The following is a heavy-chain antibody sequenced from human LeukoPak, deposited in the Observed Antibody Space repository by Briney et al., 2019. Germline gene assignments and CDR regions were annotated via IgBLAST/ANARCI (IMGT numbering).Heavy chain of an antibody. Sequence: PGGSLRLSCAASGFTLDDYAMHWVRQAPGKGLEWVSGISWNSGSIGYADSVKGRFTISRDNAKNSLYLQMNSLRAEDTALYYCAKAVSGSYTPFDYWGQGTLVTVSS. V-gene: IGHV3-9*01. D-gene: IGHD1-26*01. CDR3: AKAVSGSYTPFDY. J-gene: IGHJ4*02. CDR1: GFTLDDYA. CDR2: ISWNSGSI.